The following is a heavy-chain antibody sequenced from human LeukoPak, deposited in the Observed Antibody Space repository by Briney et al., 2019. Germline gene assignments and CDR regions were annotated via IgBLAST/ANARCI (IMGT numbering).Heavy chain of an antibody. CDR2: INHSGST. D-gene: IGHD6-19*01. CDR3: AYSSGFYRLDD. J-gene: IGHJ4*02. CDR1: GGSLSAYY. Sequence: SETLSLTCAVHGGSLSAYYWSWIRQPPGKGLEWIGEINHSGSTNYNPSLKSRVTISVDTSKNQFSLKLSSLTAADTAVYYCAYSSGFYRLDDWGQGTLVTVSS. V-gene: IGHV4-34*01.